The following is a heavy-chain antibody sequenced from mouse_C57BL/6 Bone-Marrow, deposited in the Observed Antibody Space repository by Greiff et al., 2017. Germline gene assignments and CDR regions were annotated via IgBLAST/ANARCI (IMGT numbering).Heavy chain of an antibody. CDR3: TTAAFYGSSPSYFDY. J-gene: IGHJ2*01. D-gene: IGHD1-1*01. CDR1: SFNIKDYY. Sequence: EVKLVESGAELVRPGASVKLSCTASSFNIKDYYMHWVKQRPEQGLEWIGRIDPEDGDTEYAPKFQGKATMTADTSSNTAYLQLSSLTSEDTAVYYCTTAAFYGSSPSYFDYWGQGTTLTVSS. V-gene: IGHV14-1*01. CDR2: IDPEDGDT.